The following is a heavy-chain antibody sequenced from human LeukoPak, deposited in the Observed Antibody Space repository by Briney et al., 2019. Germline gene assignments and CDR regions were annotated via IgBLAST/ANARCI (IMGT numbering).Heavy chain of an antibody. J-gene: IGHJ6*03. V-gene: IGHV4-34*01. D-gene: IGHD2-15*01. Sequence: SETLPLTCAVYGGSFSGYYWSWIRQSPGKGLEWIGETYHSRSTNYNSSLKSRVTISLDTSKNQFSLKLSSVTAADTAVYYCARGRRIVVVLGATRTHRDYYMDVWGKGTTVTVSS. CDR3: ARGRRIVVVLGATRTHRDYYMDV. CDR2: TYHSRST. CDR1: GGSFSGYY.